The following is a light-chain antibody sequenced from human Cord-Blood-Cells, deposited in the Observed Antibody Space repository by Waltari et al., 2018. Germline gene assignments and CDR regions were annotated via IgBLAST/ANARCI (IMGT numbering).Light chain of an antibody. CDR3: QQSYSTPPT. CDR2: AAS. CDR1: QSISSY. J-gene: IGKJ5*01. Sequence: IQITQSPSSLSASVGHRVTITCLANQSISSYLNWYQQKPGKAPKLLIDAASSLQSGVPSRFSGSGAETDFTLTISSLQPEDFATYYWQQSYSTPPTLGQGTRLEIK. V-gene: IGKV1-39*01.